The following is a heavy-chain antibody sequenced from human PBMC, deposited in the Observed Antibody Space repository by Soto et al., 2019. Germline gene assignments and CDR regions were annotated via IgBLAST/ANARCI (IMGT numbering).Heavy chain of an antibody. Sequence: TSETLSLTCTVSGGSISSYYWSWIRQPPGKGLEWIGYIYYSGSTNYNLSLKSRVTISVDTSKNQFSLKLSSVTAADTAVYYCARGARGLIVVPFDYWGQGTLVTVSS. D-gene: IGHD3-22*01. J-gene: IGHJ4*02. CDR1: GGSISSYY. CDR2: IYYSGST. V-gene: IGHV4-59*01. CDR3: ARGARGLIVVPFDY.